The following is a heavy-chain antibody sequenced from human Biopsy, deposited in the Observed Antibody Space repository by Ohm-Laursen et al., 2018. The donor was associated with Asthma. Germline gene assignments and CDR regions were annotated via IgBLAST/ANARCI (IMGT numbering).Heavy chain of an antibody. Sequence: SLRLSCAASGFSFRDYYMTWMRQSPGKGLEWVSSISSSGSTRYPAESVMGRFTISRDNDRNSLFLQMTSLRAEDTGTYFCARVLEDSDRGPFYFFALDVWGQGTTVAVS. D-gene: IGHD2/OR15-2a*01. CDR3: ARVLEDSDRGPFYFFALDV. V-gene: IGHV3-11*01. CDR1: GFSFRDYY. CDR2: ISSSGSTR. J-gene: IGHJ6*02.